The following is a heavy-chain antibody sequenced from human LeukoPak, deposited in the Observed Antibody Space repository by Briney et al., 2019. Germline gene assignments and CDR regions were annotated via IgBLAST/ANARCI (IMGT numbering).Heavy chain of an antibody. J-gene: IGHJ4*02. CDR3: ARARYYYDSSGYYEPLYYFDY. Sequence: SVKVSCKASGGTFGSYAISWVRQAPGQGLEWMGGIIPIIGTANYAQKFQGRVTITADESTSTAYMELSSLRSEDTAVYYCARARYYYDSSGYYEPLYYFDYWGQGTLVTVSS. CDR2: IIPIIGTA. D-gene: IGHD3-22*01. CDR1: GGTFGSYA. V-gene: IGHV1-69*13.